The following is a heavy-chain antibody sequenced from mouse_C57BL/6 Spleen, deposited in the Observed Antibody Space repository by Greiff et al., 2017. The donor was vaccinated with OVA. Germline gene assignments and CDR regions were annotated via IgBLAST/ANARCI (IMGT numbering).Heavy chain of an antibody. D-gene: IGHD2-1*01. CDR1: GYAFTNYL. J-gene: IGHJ1*03. CDR2: INPRSGGT. V-gene: IGHV1-54*01. Sequence: QVQLQQSGAELVRPGTSVKVSCKASGYAFTNYLIEWVKQRPGQGLEWIGVINPRSGGTNYNEKFKGKATLTADKSSSTAYMQLSSLTSEDSAVYFCARCDGNYWYFDVWGTGTTVTVSS. CDR3: ARCDGNYWYFDV.